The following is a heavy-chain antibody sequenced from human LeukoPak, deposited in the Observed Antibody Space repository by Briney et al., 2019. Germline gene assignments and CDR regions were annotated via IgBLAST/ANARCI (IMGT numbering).Heavy chain of an antibody. Sequence: GASVNVSCKSSGYTFTIYCISWVRQAPGQGLEWMGCISAYNCNTNYTQKLQGRVAMTTDTSKSTAYMELRSLRSDDTAVYYCARDSPWSEAEQWLVRFDYWGQGTLVTVSS. CDR1: GYTFTIYC. V-gene: IGHV1-18*04. J-gene: IGHJ4*02. CDR3: ARDSPWSEAEQWLVRFDY. D-gene: IGHD6-19*01. CDR2: ISAYNCNT.